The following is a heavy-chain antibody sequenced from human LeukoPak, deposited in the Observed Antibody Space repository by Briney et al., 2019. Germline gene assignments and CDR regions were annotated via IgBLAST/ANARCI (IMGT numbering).Heavy chain of an antibody. Sequence: GGSLRLSCAASGFTFSSYAMSWVRQAPGKGLEWVSAMSGSGGSTYYADSVKGRFTISRDNSKSTLYLQMNSLRAEDAAVYYCVNDQWHTWGQGTLVTVSS. CDR3: VNDQWHT. J-gene: IGHJ4*02. D-gene: IGHD6-19*01. CDR1: GFTFSSYA. CDR2: MSGSGGST. V-gene: IGHV3-23*01.